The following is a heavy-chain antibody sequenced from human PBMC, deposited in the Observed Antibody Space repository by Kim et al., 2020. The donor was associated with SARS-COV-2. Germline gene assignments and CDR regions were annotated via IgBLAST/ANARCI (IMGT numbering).Heavy chain of an antibody. CDR3: ARDGPNYDILTGSYYYGMDV. V-gene: IGHV1-18*01. Sequence: ASVKVSCKASGYTFTSYGISWVRQAPGQGLEWMGWISAYNGNTNYAQKLQGRVTMTTDTSTSTAYMELRSLRSDDTAVYYCARDGPNYDILTGSYYYGMDVWGQGTTVTVSS. CDR1: GYTFTSYG. CDR2: ISAYNGNT. D-gene: IGHD3-9*01. J-gene: IGHJ6*02.